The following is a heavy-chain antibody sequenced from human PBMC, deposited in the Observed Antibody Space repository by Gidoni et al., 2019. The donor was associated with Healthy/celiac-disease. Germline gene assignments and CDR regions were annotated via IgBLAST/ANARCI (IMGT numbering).Heavy chain of an antibody. CDR1: GDTFTSYD. V-gene: IGHV1-46*01. D-gene: IGHD6-19*01. J-gene: IGHJ3*02. Sequence: QVQLVQSGAEVKKPGASVKVSCKASGDTFTSYDMHWVRQAPGQGLEWRGIIYPSGGSTSNAQKFQGRVTMTRDTSTSTVYMELSSLRSEDTAVYYCARDRNRPEGAVAGTAAFDIWGQGTMVTVSS. CDR2: IYPSGGST. CDR3: ARDRNRPEGAVAGTAAFDI.